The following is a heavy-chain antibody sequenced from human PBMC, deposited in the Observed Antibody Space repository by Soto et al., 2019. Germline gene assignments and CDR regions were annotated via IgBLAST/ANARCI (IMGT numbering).Heavy chain of an antibody. V-gene: IGHV4-4*02. J-gene: IGHJ4*02. D-gene: IGHD6-19*01. Sequence: QLQESGPGLVKPSGTLSLTCAVSGGSVTTNYWWGWVRQSPVTGLEWIGDMSHSGPTNYSPSLKSRVTLSVDTSKNQFSLELKSVTAADTAVYFCGMSCGWYTIHSWGQGTLVTVSS. CDR3: GMSCGWYTIHS. CDR2: MSHSGPT. CDR1: GGSVTTNYW.